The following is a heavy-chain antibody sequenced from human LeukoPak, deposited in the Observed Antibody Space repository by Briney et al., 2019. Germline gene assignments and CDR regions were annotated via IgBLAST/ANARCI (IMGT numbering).Heavy chain of an antibody. Sequence: GGSLRLSCAASGFTFSSYAMSWVRQAPGKGLEWVSAISGSGGSTYYADSVKGRFTISRDNSKNTLYLQMNSLRADDTAVYFCAKEGPAARPSRPGSYGMDVWGRGTTVTVSS. J-gene: IGHJ6*02. D-gene: IGHD6-6*01. CDR2: ISGSGGST. CDR3: AKEGPAARPSRPGSYGMDV. CDR1: GFTFSSYA. V-gene: IGHV3-23*01.